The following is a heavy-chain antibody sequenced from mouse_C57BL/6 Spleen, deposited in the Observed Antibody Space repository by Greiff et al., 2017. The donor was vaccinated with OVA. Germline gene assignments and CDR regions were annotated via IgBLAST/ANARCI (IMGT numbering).Heavy chain of an antibody. CDR2: IDPSDSYT. Sequence: VQLQQPGAELVMPGASVKLSCKASGYTFTSYWMHWVKQRPGQGLEWIGEIDPSDSYTNYNQKFKGKSTLTVDKSSSTAYMQLSSLTSEDSAVYYCARRYYYGSSHWYFDVWGTGTTVTVSS. CDR3: ARRYYYGSSHWYFDV. J-gene: IGHJ1*03. CDR1: GYTFTSYW. D-gene: IGHD1-1*01. V-gene: IGHV1-69*01.